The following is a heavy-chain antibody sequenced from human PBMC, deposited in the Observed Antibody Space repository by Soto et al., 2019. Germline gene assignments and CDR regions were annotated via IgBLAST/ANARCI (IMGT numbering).Heavy chain of an antibody. CDR1: GGSISSGDYY. D-gene: IGHD2-21*02. Sequence: KTSETLSLTCTVSGGSISSGDYYWSWIRQPPGKGLEWIGYIYYSGSTYYNPSLKSRVTISVDTSKNQFSLKLSSVTAADTAVYYCARAYCGGDCYPVYRSWFDPWGQGTLVTVSS. CDR2: IYYSGST. CDR3: ARAYCGGDCYPVYRSWFDP. V-gene: IGHV4-30-4*01. J-gene: IGHJ5*02.